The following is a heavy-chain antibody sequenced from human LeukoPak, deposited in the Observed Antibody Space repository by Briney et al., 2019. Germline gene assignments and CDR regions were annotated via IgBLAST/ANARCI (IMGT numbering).Heavy chain of an antibody. CDR3: ARAAVDIVVIEPPDY. Sequence: ASVRVSCKASGGTFSSYAISWVRQAPGQGLEWMGRIIPILGIANYAQKFQGRVTITADKSTSTAYMELSSLRSEDTAVYYCARAAVDIVVIEPPDYWGQGTLVTVSS. J-gene: IGHJ4*02. CDR1: GGTFSSYA. D-gene: IGHD2-2*03. V-gene: IGHV1-69*04. CDR2: IIPILGIA.